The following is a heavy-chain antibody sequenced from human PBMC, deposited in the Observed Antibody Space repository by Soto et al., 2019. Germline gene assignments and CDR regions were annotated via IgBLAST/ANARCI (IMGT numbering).Heavy chain of an antibody. D-gene: IGHD2-2*01. CDR3: ATPRYCSSTSCFTVAFAY. CDR2: ISDSGGST. V-gene: IGHV3-23*01. CDR1: GFTFSSYV. J-gene: IGHJ4*02. Sequence: GGSLRLSCAASGFTFSSYVMSWVRQAPGKGLEWVSAISDSGGSTYYADSVKGRFTISRDNSKNTLYLQMSSLRAEDTAVYYCATPRYCSSTSCFTVAFAYWGQGTLVTVSS.